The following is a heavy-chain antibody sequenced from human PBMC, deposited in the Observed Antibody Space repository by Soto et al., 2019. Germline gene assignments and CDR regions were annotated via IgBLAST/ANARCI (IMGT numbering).Heavy chain of an antibody. CDR2: IYPGDSDT. CDR3: ARLQAGYRVDHPGYYYYGMDV. J-gene: IGHJ6*02. V-gene: IGHV5-51*01. CDR1: GYSFTSYW. D-gene: IGHD2-2*02. Sequence: PGESLKISCKGSGYSFTSYWIGWVRQMPGKGLEWMGIIYPGDSDTRYSPSFQGQVTISADKSISTAYLQWSSLKASDTAMYYCARLQAGYRVDHPGYYYYGMDVWGQGTTVTVSS.